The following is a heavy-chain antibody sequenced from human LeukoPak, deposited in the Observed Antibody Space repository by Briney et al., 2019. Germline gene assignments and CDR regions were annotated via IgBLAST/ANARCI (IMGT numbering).Heavy chain of an antibody. V-gene: IGHV4-59*01. CDR1: GGSISSYY. J-gene: IGHJ6*02. Sequence: PSETLSLTCTVSGGSISSYYWSWIRQPPGKGLEWIGYIYYSGSTNYNPSLKSRATISVDTSKNQFSLKLSSVTAADTAVYYCARDQYYYGMDVWGQGTAVTVSS. CDR2: IYYSGST. CDR3: ARDQYYYGMDV.